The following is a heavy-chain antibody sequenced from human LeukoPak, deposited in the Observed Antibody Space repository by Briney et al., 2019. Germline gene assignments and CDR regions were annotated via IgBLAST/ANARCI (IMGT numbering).Heavy chain of an antibody. CDR3: ARMPDILTGLDP. Sequence: SETLSLTCTVSGGSISNYYWSWIRQPPGKGLEWIAYNYYSGSTNYNPSLKSRVTISVDTSKNQFSLKLSSVTTADTAVYYCARMPDILTGLDPWGQGTVVTVSS. V-gene: IGHV4-59*01. D-gene: IGHD3-9*01. J-gene: IGHJ5*02. CDR1: GGSISNYY. CDR2: NYYSGST.